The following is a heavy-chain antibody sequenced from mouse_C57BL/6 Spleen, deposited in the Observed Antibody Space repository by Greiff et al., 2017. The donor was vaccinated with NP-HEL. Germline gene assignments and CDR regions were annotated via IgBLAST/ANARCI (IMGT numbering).Heavy chain of an antibody. CDR3: ARRGPLVGDYAMDY. J-gene: IGHJ4*01. Sequence: EVKLQQSGPELVKPGASVKISCKASGYTFTDYYMNWVKQSHGKSLEWIGDINPNNGGTSYNQKFKGKATLTVDKSSSTAYMELRSLTSEDSAVYYCARRGPLVGDYAMDYWGQGTSVTVSS. CDR1: GYTFTDYY. CDR2: INPNNGGT. V-gene: IGHV1-26*01. D-gene: IGHD1-1*02.